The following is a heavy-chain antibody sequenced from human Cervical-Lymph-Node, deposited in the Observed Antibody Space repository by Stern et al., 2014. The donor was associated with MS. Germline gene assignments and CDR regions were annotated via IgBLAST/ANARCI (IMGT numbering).Heavy chain of an antibody. CDR2: ISSSGSFI. CDR3: ARVNEGFWYLDL. J-gene: IGHJ2*01. CDR1: GFTFSSYS. Sequence: VQLVQSGGGLVKPGGSLRLSCAASGFTFSSYSRNWVRQAPGKGREWVSSISSSGSFIYYADSVKGRFTISRDNAKNSLYLQMNSLRAEDTALYYCARVNEGFWYLDLWGRGTLVTASS. V-gene: IGHV3-21*01.